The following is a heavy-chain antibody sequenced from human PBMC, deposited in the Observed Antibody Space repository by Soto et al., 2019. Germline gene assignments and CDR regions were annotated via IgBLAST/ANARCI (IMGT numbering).Heavy chain of an antibody. J-gene: IGHJ4*02. D-gene: IGHD6-6*01. Sequence: PSETLSLTCAVYGGSFSGYYWSWIRQPPGKGLEWIGEINHSGSTNYNPSLKSRVTISVDTSKNQFSLKLSSVTAADTAVYYCARGRRGAALDYCGQGTLVTVYS. CDR3: ARGRRGAALDY. CDR2: INHSGST. CDR1: GGSFSGYY. V-gene: IGHV4-34*01.